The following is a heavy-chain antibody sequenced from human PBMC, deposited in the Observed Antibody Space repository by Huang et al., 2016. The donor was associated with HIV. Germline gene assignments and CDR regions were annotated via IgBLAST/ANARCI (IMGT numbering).Heavy chain of an antibody. V-gene: IGHV4-59*01. D-gene: IGHD6-6*01. CDR1: GGSMSSYY. J-gene: IGHJ5*02. CDR3: ASASIAARRWFDP. Sequence: QVQLQESGPGLVKPSETLSLTCTVSGGSMSSYYWSGIRQPPGKGLEWIGYIYYSGSTNYNPSLKSRVTISVDTSKNQFSLRLSSVTAADTAVYYCASASIAARRWFDPWGQGSLVTVSS. CDR2: IYYSGST.